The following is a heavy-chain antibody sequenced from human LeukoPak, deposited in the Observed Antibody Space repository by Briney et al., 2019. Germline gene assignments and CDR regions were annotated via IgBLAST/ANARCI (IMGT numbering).Heavy chain of an antibody. V-gene: IGHV4-59*01. J-gene: IGHJ4*02. CDR3: ARAAGPNYFDY. CDR2: IYYSGST. CDR1: GGSISTDS. Sequence: SETLSLTCTVSGGSISTDSWNWIRQPPGKGLEWIGYIYYSGSTDYNPSLKSRVTISVDTSKNQFSLKLSSVTAADTAVYYCARAAGPNYFDYWGQGTLVTVSS.